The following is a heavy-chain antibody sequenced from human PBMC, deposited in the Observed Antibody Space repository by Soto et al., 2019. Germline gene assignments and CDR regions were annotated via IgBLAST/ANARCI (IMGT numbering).Heavy chain of an antibody. J-gene: IGHJ4*02. D-gene: IGHD5-18*01. CDR2: TYYRTKWYN. CDR1: GDSVSSNSAA. Sequence: QVQLQQSGPVLVKPSQTLSLTCAISGDSVSSNSAAWNWIRQSPSRGLEWLGRTYYRTKWYNDYAVSVKSRITINPDTSKNQLSLQLNSVTPEDTAVYYCARDRFPDTAMVPDSPASANYYFDYWGQGTLVTVSS. CDR3: ARDRFPDTAMVPDSPASANYYFDY. V-gene: IGHV6-1*01.